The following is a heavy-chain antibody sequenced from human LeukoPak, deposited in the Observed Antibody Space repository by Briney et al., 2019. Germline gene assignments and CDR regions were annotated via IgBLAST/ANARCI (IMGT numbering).Heavy chain of an antibody. J-gene: IGHJ5*02. CDR2: IYGSGGT. V-gene: IGHV4-4*07. Sequence: PSETLSLTCSVSSGSISSYYWSWVRQPARKGLEWIGHIYGSGGTNYTPSLKSRVTMSVDTSKNQFSLYLTSVTAAGTAVYYCARSGRIPGFDPWGQGTLVTVSS. D-gene: IGHD1-14*01. CDR1: SGSISSYY. CDR3: ARSGRIPGFDP.